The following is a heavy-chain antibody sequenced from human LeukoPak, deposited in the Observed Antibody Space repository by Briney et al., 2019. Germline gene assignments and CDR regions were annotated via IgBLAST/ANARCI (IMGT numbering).Heavy chain of an antibody. V-gene: IGHV1-46*01. CDR3: ARDVLCGGDCHDAFDI. Sequence: ASVKVSCKASGYTFTSYYMHWVRQAPGQGLEWMGIINPSGGSTSYAQKFQGRVTMTRDTSTSTVYMELSSLRSEDTAVYCCARDVLCGGDCHDAFDIWGQGTMVTVSS. D-gene: IGHD2-21*02. J-gene: IGHJ3*02. CDR1: GYTFTSYY. CDR2: INPSGGST.